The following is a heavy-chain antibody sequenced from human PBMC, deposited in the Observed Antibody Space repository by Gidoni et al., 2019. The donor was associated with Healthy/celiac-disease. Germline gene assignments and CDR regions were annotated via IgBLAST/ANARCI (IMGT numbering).Heavy chain of an antibody. CDR2: IYTSGST. J-gene: IGHJ5*02. Sequence: QVQLQESGPGLVKPSETLSLTCTVSGGSISSYYWRWIRQPAGKGLEWIGRIYTSGSTNYNPSLKSRVTMSVDTSKNQFSLKLSSVTAADTAVYYCARDLVASGYCSSTSCYTGTNWFDPWGQGTLVTVSS. V-gene: IGHV4-4*07. CDR1: GGSISSYY. CDR3: ARDLVASGYCSSTSCYTGTNWFDP. D-gene: IGHD2-2*02.